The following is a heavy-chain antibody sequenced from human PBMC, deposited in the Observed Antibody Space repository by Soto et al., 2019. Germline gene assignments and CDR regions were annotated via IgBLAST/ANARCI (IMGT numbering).Heavy chain of an antibody. J-gene: IGHJ3*02. CDR2: INSDGSST. CDR1: GFTFSSYW. CDR3: ARVVAVACSSMAFDI. D-gene: IGHD6-19*01. V-gene: IGHV3-74*01. Sequence: EVQLVESGGGLVQPGGSLRLSCAASGFTFSSYWMHWVRQAPGKGLVWVSRINSDGSSTSYADSVKGRFTISRDNDKNTLDLQMNSLRAEDTAVYYCARVVAVACSSMAFDIWGQGTMGTVSS.